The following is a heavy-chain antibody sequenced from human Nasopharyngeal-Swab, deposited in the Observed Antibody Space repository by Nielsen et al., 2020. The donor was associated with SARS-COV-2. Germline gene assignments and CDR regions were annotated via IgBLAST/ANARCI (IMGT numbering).Heavy chain of an antibody. J-gene: IGHJ3*02. D-gene: IGHD6-13*01. CDR2: INHSGST. Sequence: GSLRLSCAVYGGSFSGYYWSWIRQPPGKGLEWIGEINHSGSTNYNPSLKSRVTVSVDTSKNQFSLRLNSVTAADTAVYYCARGAGSSWYVDAFDIWGQGTMVTVSS. CDR3: ARGAGSSWYVDAFDI. V-gene: IGHV4-34*01. CDR1: GGSFSGYY.